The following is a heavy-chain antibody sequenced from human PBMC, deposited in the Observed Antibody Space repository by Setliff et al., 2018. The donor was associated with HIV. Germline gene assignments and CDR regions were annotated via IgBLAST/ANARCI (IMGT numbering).Heavy chain of an antibody. CDR2: ISGSGDRT. D-gene: IGHD6-13*01. Sequence: GGSLRLSCAASGFTFNTYAMSWVRQAPGKGLEWVSVISGSGDRTFYADSVKGRFTISRDNAKNSLYLQMNSLRAEDTAVYYCARDLVWPYSSRWYDAFDIWGQGTMVTVSS. CDR3: ARDLVWPYSSRWYDAFDI. V-gene: IGHV3-23*01. CDR1: GFTFNTYA. J-gene: IGHJ3*02.